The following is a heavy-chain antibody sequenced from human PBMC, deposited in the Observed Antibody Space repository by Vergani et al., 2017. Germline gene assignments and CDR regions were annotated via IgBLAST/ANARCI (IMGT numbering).Heavy chain of an antibody. D-gene: IGHD3-16*01. Sequence: QVQLVESGGGVVQRGGSLKLSCETSGFTLRNYDMQWIRQGPGKGLEFVAFIQFDGRNQYYADSVKGRFTLSRDFSKNTLYLQMNSLRTDDTATYYCAKHFRGWGIDYWGQGTQVIVSS. CDR2: IQFDGRNQ. CDR1: GFTLRNYD. CDR3: AKHFRGWGIDY. J-gene: IGHJ4*02. V-gene: IGHV3-30*02.